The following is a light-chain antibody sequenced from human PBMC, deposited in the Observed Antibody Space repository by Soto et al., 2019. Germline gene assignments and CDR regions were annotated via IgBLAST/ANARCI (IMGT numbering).Light chain of an antibody. CDR2: DAS. CDR3: QQYNNWPPWT. V-gene: IGKV3-15*01. CDR1: QSVSAN. J-gene: IGKJ1*01. Sequence: ILMTQSPATLSVSPGERATLSCRASQSVSANLAWYQQKPGQAPRLLIYDASTRATGIPARFSGSGSGTEFTLTISGLQSEDFAVYYCQQYNNWPPWTFGQGTKVEIK.